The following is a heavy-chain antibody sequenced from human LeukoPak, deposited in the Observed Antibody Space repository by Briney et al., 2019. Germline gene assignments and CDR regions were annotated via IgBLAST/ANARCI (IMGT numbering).Heavy chain of an antibody. D-gene: IGHD3-3*01. CDR1: GFTFSSYA. V-gene: IGHV3-48*01. CDR3: ARDATGSNFWSGYDAFDI. CDR2: IRSSSSSI. Sequence: GGSLRLSCAASGFTFSSYAMHWVRQAPGKGLEWVSYIRSSSSSIYYADSVKGRFTISRDNAKNLLYLQMNSLRAEDTAVYYCARDATGSNFWSGYDAFDIWGQGTMVTVSS. J-gene: IGHJ3*02.